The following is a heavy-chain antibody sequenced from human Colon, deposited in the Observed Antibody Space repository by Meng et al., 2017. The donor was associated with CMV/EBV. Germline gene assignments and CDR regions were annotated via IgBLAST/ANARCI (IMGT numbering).Heavy chain of an antibody. CDR1: GFSFSNYV. Sequence: GESLKISCAASGFSFSNYVMNWVRQAPGKGLEWVSAIRGSGANTYYADSVKGRFTISRDNSKNTLYLEMNSLRAEDTAMYYCAKTKVAPIEGNHFDYWGQGTQVTVSS. V-gene: IGHV3-23*01. CDR3: AKTKVAPIEGNHFDY. CDR2: IRGSGANT. J-gene: IGHJ4*02. D-gene: IGHD4-17*01.